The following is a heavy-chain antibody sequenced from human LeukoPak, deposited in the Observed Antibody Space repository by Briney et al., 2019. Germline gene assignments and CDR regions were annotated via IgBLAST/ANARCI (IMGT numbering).Heavy chain of an antibody. J-gene: IGHJ4*02. V-gene: IGHV4-38-2*02. CDR3: ARTVRTDIDY. CDR2: IYHSGST. D-gene: IGHD1-14*01. CDR1: GYSISSGYY. Sequence: SETLSLTCTVSGYSISSGYYWGWIRQPPGKGLEWIGSIYHSGSTHYNPSLKSRVTISVDTSKNQFSLKLSSVTAADTAVYYCARTVRTDIDYWGQGTLVTVSS.